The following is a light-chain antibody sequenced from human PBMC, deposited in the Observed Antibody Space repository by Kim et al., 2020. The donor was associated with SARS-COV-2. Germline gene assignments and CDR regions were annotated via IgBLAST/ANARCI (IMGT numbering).Light chain of an antibody. CDR2: GAS. J-gene: IGKJ1*01. Sequence: EIVMTQSPATLSVSPGERATLSCMASQSVSTNLAWYQQKPGQAPRLLIYGASTRDTGIAARFSGSGSGTEFSLTISSLQSEDFAVYYCQQYNGWPRTFGQGTKVDIQ. CDR1: QSVSTN. V-gene: IGKV3-15*01. CDR3: QQYNGWPRT.